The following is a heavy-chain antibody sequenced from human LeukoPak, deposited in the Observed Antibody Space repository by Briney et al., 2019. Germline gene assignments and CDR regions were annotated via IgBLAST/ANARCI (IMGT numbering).Heavy chain of an antibody. Sequence: PSGGSTSYAQKFQGRVTMTRDTSTSTVYMELSSLRSEDTAVYYCARVDRGGYDFWSGYYSNTPFDYWGQGTLVTVSS. CDR2: PSGGST. J-gene: IGHJ4*02. V-gene: IGHV1-46*01. D-gene: IGHD3-3*01. CDR3: ARVDRGGYDFWSGYYSNTPFDY.